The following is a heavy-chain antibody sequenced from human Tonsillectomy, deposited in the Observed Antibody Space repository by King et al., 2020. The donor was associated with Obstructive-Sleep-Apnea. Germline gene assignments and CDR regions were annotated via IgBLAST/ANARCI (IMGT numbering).Heavy chain of an antibody. D-gene: IGHD1-26*01. V-gene: IGHV1-18*04. J-gene: IGHJ5*02. CDR1: GYTFTSND. CDR3: ARDLGEPISGWFDP. CDR2: ISVSNGST. Sequence: VQLVQSGSEVKKPGASVKVSCKASGYTFTSNDIPWVRQAPGQGLEWMGWISVSNGSTNYAQKFQGRVTMTTETSTRTAYMELRSLRSDDTATYYCARDLGEPISGWFDPWGQGTLVTVSS.